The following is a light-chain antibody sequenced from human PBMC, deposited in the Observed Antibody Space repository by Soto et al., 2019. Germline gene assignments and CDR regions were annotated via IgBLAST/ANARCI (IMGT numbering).Light chain of an antibody. CDR3: NSYTSSRTYV. V-gene: IGLV2-14*01. CDR1: TSDVGRYNY. CDR2: DVS. J-gene: IGLJ1*01. Sequence: QSALTQPASVSGSPGQSITISCTGTTSDVGRYNYVSWYQQHPGKAPKLIIYDVSNRPSGVSNRFSGSKSGNTAALTISGLQAEDEADDYCNSYTSSRTYVFGTGTKVTVL.